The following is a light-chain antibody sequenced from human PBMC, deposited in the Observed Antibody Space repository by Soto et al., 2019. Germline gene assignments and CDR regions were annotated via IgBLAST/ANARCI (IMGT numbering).Light chain of an antibody. J-gene: IGKJ3*01. V-gene: IGKV3-20*01. CDR1: QSVSSK. Sequence: EIVMTQSPATLSVSPGERATLSCRASQSVSSKLAWYQQKPGQAPRLLIYGASNRATGIPARFSGSGSGTDFTLTISRLEPEDFAMYYCQQYGSSPGLFTFGPGTKVDIK. CDR3: QQYGSSPGLFT. CDR2: GAS.